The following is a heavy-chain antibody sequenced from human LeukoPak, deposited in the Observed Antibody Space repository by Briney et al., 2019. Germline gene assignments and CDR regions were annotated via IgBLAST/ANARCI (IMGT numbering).Heavy chain of an antibody. CDR2: IYYSGST. Sequence: PSQTLSLTCTVSGSSISSGGYYWSWIRQHPGKGLEWIGYIYYSGSTYYNPSLKSRVTISVDTSKNQFSLKLSSVTAADTAVYYCARDRDYYDSRGMDVWGQGTTVTVSS. D-gene: IGHD3-22*01. CDR3: ARDRDYYDSRGMDV. CDR1: GSSISSGGYY. J-gene: IGHJ6*02. V-gene: IGHV4-31*03.